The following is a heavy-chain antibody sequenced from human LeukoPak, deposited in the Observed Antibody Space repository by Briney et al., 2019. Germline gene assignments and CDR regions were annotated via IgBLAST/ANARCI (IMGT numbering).Heavy chain of an antibody. V-gene: IGHV3-23*01. CDR2: ITSTGEST. CDR3: VKEPGNISAGY. Sequence: GGSLRLSCAASEFTFSIYAMSWVRQAPGRGLEWVASITSTGESTWYAGSVKGRFTISRDNSKYTVYLQMNSLRAEDTAVYYCVKEPGNISAGYWGQGTLVTVSS. CDR1: EFTFSIYA. D-gene: IGHD2/OR15-2a*01. J-gene: IGHJ4*02.